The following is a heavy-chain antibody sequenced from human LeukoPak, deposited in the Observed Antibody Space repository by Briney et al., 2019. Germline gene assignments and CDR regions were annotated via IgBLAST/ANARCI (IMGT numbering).Heavy chain of an antibody. V-gene: IGHV5-51*01. J-gene: IGHJ4*01. CDR3: ATTPMSVRGVYYFDY. CDR1: GYSFTSYW. Sequence: GESLKISCKGSGYSFTSYWIGWVRQMPGKGLEWMGIIYPGDSDTRYSPSFQGQVTISADKSISTAYLQWSSLKASDTAMYYCATTPMSVRGVYYFDYWGHGTLVTVSS. D-gene: IGHD3-10*01. CDR2: IYPGDSDT.